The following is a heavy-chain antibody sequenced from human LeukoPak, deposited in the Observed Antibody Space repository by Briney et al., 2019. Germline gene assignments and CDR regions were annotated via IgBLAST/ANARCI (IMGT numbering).Heavy chain of an antibody. CDR1: GFTFSSYA. CDR3: AKGSGYYPILDY. D-gene: IGHD3-3*01. CDR2: IRGSGGST. Sequence: PGGSLRLSCAASGFTFSSYAMSWVRQAPGKGREWVSAIRGSGGSTYYADSVKGRFTISRDNSKNTLYLQMNSLRAEDTAVYYCAKGSGYYPILDYWGQGTLVTVSS. V-gene: IGHV3-23*01. J-gene: IGHJ4*02.